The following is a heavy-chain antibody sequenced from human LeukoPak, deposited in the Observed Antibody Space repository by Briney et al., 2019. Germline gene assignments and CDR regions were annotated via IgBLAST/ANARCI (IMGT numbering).Heavy chain of an antibody. V-gene: IGHV1-2*02. D-gene: IGHD5-18*01. Sequence: GASVKVSCKASGYTFTGYYLHWVRQAPGQGLEWMGWINPNSGGTNYAQKFQGRVTMTRDTSISTAYMELSRLRSDDTAVYYCARAKNTAMAYHYYYMDVWSKGTTVTVSS. CDR3: ARAKNTAMAYHYYYMDV. CDR2: INPNSGGT. J-gene: IGHJ6*03. CDR1: GYTFTGYY.